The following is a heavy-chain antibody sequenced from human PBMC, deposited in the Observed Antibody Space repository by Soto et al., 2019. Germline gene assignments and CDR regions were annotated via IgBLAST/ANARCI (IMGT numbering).Heavy chain of an antibody. Sequence: EVQLVESGGGLVKPGGSLRLSCAASALTFSTYSMYWVRQAPGKGLEWVSSISSSSSSIYYADSVRGRFTISRDNAKYSLYLQMNSLRAEDTAMYYCAKDNGYDAATLDYWGQGTLVTVSS. J-gene: IGHJ4*02. CDR2: ISSSSSSI. CDR3: AKDNGYDAATLDY. D-gene: IGHD5-12*01. CDR1: ALTFSTYS. V-gene: IGHV3-21*01.